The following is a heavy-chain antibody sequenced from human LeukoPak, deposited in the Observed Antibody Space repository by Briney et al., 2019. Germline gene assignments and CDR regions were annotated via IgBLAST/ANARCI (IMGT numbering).Heavy chain of an antibody. V-gene: IGHV3-30-3*01. J-gene: IGHJ4*02. CDR1: GFTFSSYA. CDR2: ISYDGSNK. CDR3: AREARGGNFDY. D-gene: IGHD4-23*01. Sequence: PGGSLRLSCAASGFTFSSYAMHWVRQAPGKGLEWVAVISYDGSNKYYADSVKGRFTISRDNSKNTLYLQMNSLRAGDTAVYYCAREARGGNFDYWGQGTLVTVSS.